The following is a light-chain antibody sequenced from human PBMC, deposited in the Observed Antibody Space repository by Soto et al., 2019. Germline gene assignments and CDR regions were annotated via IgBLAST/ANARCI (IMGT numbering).Light chain of an antibody. J-gene: IGKJ1*01. Sequence: IVITHAASTLSLSPLPSATLSARASQSVSSNLAWYQQKPGQAPRLLIYGASTRATGIPARFSGSGSGTEFTLTISSLQSEDFAVYYCQQYNNWPRTFGQGTKVDIK. CDR3: QQYNNWPRT. CDR2: GAS. V-gene: IGKV3-15*01. CDR1: QSVSSN.